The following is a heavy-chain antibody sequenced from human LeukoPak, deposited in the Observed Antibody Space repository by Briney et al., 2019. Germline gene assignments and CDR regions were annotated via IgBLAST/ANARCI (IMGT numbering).Heavy chain of an antibody. Sequence: SETLSLTCAVSGDSGSSHYWTWIRQPPGKGLEWIGYISQTGTTNYNPSLKSRVTISVDPFKSQFSLILTSVTAADTAVYYCARIESGGTYFYYYYMDVWGKGTAVTVSS. CDR1: GDSGSSHY. J-gene: IGHJ6*03. V-gene: IGHV4-59*02. CDR2: ISQTGTT. D-gene: IGHD1-26*01. CDR3: ARIESGGTYFYYYYMDV.